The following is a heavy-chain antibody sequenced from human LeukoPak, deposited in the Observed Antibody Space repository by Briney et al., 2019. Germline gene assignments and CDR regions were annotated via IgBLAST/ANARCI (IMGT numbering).Heavy chain of an antibody. D-gene: IGHD3-10*01. CDR2: INPSGGST. V-gene: IGHV1-46*01. J-gene: IGHJ3*02. CDR3: ARLYGSGSYSGAFDI. Sequence: ASVKVSCKASGYTFTSYYMHWVRQAPGQGLEWMGIINPSGGSTSYAQKFQGRVTMTRDMSTSTAYMELRSLRSDDTAVYYCARLYGSGSYSGAFDIWGQGTMVTVSS. CDR1: GYTFTSYY.